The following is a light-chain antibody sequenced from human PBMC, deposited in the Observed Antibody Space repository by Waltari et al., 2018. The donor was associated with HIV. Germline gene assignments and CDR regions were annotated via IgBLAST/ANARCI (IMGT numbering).Light chain of an antibody. V-gene: IGLV1-44*01. Sequence: QSVLTQPPSASGTPGQSVTISCSGSSSNIGSNTVNWYQHLPGTAPKLLIYSNNQRPSGVPDRFSGSKSGTSASLAISGLQSEVEADYYCAAWDDSLNGVVFGGGTKLTVL. CDR3: AAWDDSLNGVV. CDR1: SSNIGSNT. J-gene: IGLJ2*01. CDR2: SNN.